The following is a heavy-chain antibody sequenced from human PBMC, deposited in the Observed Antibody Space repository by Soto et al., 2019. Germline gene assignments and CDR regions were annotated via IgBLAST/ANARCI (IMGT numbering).Heavy chain of an antibody. CDR3: AKDGLGMDV. Sequence: GGSLRLSCAAFGFVFSSYTMKWVRPVPGKGLEWLSSISGSGGSTYYADSVKGRFTISRDNSKNTLYLQMNSLRAEDTAVYYCAKDGLGMDVWGQGTTVTVSS. CDR2: ISGSGGST. CDR1: GFVFSSYT. V-gene: IGHV3-23*01. J-gene: IGHJ6*02.